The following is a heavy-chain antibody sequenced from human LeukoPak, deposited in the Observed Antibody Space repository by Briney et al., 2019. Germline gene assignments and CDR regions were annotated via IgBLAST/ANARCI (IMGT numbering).Heavy chain of an antibody. Sequence: GGSLRLSCAASGFTFSTFWMHWVRQAPGKGLMWVSQINNDGSDTKYADSVKGRFTISRDNAKNTVYLQMNSLRDEDTAVYYCAKDRGYNYPFRYFDYWGQGTLITVSS. D-gene: IGHD5-24*01. CDR2: INNDGSDT. V-gene: IGHV3-74*01. CDR1: GFTFSTFW. CDR3: AKDRGYNYPFRYFDY. J-gene: IGHJ4*02.